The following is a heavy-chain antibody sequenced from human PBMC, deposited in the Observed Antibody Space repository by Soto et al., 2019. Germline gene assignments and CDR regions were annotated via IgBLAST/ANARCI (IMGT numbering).Heavy chain of an antibody. CDR3: ARQVCSGGSCYFP. V-gene: IGHV4-39*01. J-gene: IGHJ5*02. CDR1: GGSISSSSYY. D-gene: IGHD2-15*01. CDR2: IYYSGST. Sequence: QLQLQESGPGLVKPSETLSLTCTVSGGSISSSSYYWGWIRQPPGKGLEWIGSIYYSGSTYYNPSLKSRVTISVDTSKNQFSLKLSSVTAADTAVYYCARQVCSGGSCYFPWGQGTLVTVSS.